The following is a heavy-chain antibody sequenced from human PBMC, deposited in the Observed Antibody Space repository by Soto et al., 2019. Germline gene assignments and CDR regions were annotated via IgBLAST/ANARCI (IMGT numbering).Heavy chain of an antibody. V-gene: IGHV3-7*04. Sequence: EVQLVESGGDLVQPGESLRLSCEASGFIFRNYWMNWVRQAPGKGLEWVAMIGEDGSEKYYVDSVEGRFTISRDNAKSSLYLQMNSLRAEDTATYYCTRALRGSCLRSTCSDAYWGQGALVTVSS. CDR3: TRALRGSCLRSTCSDAY. D-gene: IGHD2-15*01. J-gene: IGHJ4*02. CDR1: GFIFRNYW. CDR2: IGEDGSEK.